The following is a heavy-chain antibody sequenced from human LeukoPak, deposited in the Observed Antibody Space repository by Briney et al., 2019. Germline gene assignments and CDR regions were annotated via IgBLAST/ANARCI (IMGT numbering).Heavy chain of an antibody. D-gene: IGHD2-2*01. CDR1: GLNFDEYA. CDR3: TKDRYCTTSSCPLDY. V-gene: IGHV3-43*02. Sequence: GGSLRLSCATSGLNFDEYAMHWVRQAPGKGLDWVSLISGDGSRTYYADSVRGRFTISRDNSENSLYLQMNSLRTEDTALYYCTKDRYCTTSSCPLDYWGQGTLVTVSS. CDR2: ISGDGSRT. J-gene: IGHJ4*02.